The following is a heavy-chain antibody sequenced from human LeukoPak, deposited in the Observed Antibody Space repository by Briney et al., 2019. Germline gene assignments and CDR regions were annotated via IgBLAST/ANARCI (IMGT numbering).Heavy chain of an antibody. V-gene: IGHV3-23*01. J-gene: IGHJ4*02. CDR1: GFTFSSYA. CDR3: AKDGHGNPVRGYFDY. CDR2: ISGSGGST. Sequence: AGGSLRLSCAASGFTFSSYAMSWVRQAPGKGLEWVSAISGSGGSTYYADSVKGRFTISRDNSKNTLYLQMNSLRAEDTAVYYCAKDGHGNPVRGYFDYWGQGTLVTVSS. D-gene: IGHD4-23*01.